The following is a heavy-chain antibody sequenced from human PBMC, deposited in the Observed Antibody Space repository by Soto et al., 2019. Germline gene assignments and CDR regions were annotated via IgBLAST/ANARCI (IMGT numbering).Heavy chain of an antibody. D-gene: IGHD1-26*01. CDR2: IYYSGST. CDR1: GGSISSYY. Sequence: SETLSLTCTVSGGSISSYYWSWIRQPPGKGLEWIGYIYYSGSTNYNPSLKSRVTISVDTSKNQFSLKLSSVTAADTAVYYCARHNREGPYYYYYMDVWGKGTTVTVSS. V-gene: IGHV4-59*08. J-gene: IGHJ6*03. CDR3: ARHNREGPYYYYYMDV.